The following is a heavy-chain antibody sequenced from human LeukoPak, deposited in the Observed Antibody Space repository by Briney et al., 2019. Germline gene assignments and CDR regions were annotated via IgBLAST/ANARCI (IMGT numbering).Heavy chain of an antibody. Sequence: QPGGSLRLSCAASGFTVSSNYMSWVRQAPGKGLEWVSVIYSGGSTYYADSVKGRFTISRDNSKNTLYLQMNSLRAEDTAVYYCARDSENSSGWYGSWGQGTLVTVSS. V-gene: IGHV3-53*01. CDR1: GFTVSSNY. CDR2: IYSGGST. CDR3: ARDSENSSGWYGS. D-gene: IGHD6-19*01. J-gene: IGHJ4*02.